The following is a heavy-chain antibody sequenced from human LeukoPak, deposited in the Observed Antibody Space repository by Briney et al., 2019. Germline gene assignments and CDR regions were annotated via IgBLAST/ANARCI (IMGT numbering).Heavy chain of an antibody. CDR2: IRYDGSNK. V-gene: IGHV3-30*02. CDR1: GFTFSSYG. CDR3: ARSGRYTATSMKYYYMDV. D-gene: IGHD5-18*01. Sequence: GGSLRLSCAASGFTFSSYGMHWVRQAPGKGLEWVAFIRYDGSNKYYADSVKGRFTISRDNSKNTLYLQMNSLRAEDTAVYYCARSGRYTATSMKYYYMDVWGKGTTVTVSS. J-gene: IGHJ6*03.